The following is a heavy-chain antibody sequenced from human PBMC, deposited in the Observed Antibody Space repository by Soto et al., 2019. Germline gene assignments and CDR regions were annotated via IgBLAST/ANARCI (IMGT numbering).Heavy chain of an antibody. J-gene: IGHJ4*02. V-gene: IGHV3-48*02. CDR1: GFTFSSYS. D-gene: IGHD6-13*01. CDR3: ARALAAAGAYYFDY. CDR2: ISSSSSTI. Sequence: LRLSCAASGFTFSSYSMNWVRQAPGKGLEWVSYISSSSSTIYYADSVKGRFTISRDNAKNSLYLQMNSLRDEDTAVYYCARALAAAGAYYFDYWGQGTLVTVSS.